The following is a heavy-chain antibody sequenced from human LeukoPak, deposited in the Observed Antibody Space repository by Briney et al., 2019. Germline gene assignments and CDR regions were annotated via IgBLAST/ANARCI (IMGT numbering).Heavy chain of an antibody. V-gene: IGHV3-30*18. D-gene: IGHD6-13*01. J-gene: IGHJ4*02. CDR1: GFTFSSYG. Sequence: PGRSLRLSCAASGFTFSSYGMHWVRQAPGKGLEWVAVISYDGSNKYYADSVKGRFTISRDNSKNTLYLQMNSLRAEDTAVYYCAKDMLPIAAAVDYWGQGTLVTVSS. CDR3: AKDMLPIAAAVDY. CDR2: ISYDGSNK.